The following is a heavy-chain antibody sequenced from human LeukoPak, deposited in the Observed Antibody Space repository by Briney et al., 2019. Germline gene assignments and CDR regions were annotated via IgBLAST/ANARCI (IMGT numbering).Heavy chain of an antibody. Sequence: GGSLRLSCAASGFTFSSYEMNWVRQAPGKGLEWVSYISSSGSTIYYADSVKGRFTISRDNAKNSLYLQMNSLRAEDTAVYYCANRVSGQLDYWGQGTLVTVSS. CDR2: ISSSGSTI. CDR1: GFTFSSYE. D-gene: IGHD6-6*01. V-gene: IGHV3-48*03. CDR3: ANRVSGQLDY. J-gene: IGHJ4*02.